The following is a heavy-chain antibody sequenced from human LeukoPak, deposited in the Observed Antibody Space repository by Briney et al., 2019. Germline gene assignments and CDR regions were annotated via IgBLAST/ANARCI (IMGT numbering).Heavy chain of an antibody. Sequence: ASVKVSCKASGYTFTSYAMHWVRQAPGQRLEWMGWSNAGNGNTKYSQEFQGRVTITRDTSASTAYMELSSLRSEDTAVYYCAASPGYCSGGSCYNDAFDIWGQGTMVTVSS. CDR1: GYTFTSYA. CDR2: SNAGNGNT. V-gene: IGHV1-3*02. J-gene: IGHJ3*02. CDR3: AASPGYCSGGSCYNDAFDI. D-gene: IGHD2-15*01.